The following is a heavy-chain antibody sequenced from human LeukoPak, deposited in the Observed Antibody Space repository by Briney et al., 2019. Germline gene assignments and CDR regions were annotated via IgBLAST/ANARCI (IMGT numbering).Heavy chain of an antibody. D-gene: IGHD3-10*01. CDR2: ISAYNGNT. Sequence: ASVKVSCKASGYTFTSYGISWVRQAPGQGLEWMGWISAYNGNTNYAQKLQGRVTMTTDTSTSTAYMELRSLRSDDTAVYYCARDRVPAPLWFGSNQHFDPWGQGTLVTVSS. CDR1: GYTFTSYG. V-gene: IGHV1-18*01. J-gene: IGHJ5*02. CDR3: ARDRVPAPLWFGSNQHFDP.